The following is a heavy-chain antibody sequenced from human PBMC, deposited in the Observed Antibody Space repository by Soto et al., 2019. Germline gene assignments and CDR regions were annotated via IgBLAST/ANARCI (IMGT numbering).Heavy chain of an antibody. Sequence: SETLSLTCAVYGGSFSGYYWSWIRQPPGKGLEWIGEINHSGSTNYNPSLKSRVTISVDTSKNQFSLKLSSVTAADTAVYYCARGPGIAVAGVNYYYGMDVWGQGTTVTVSS. J-gene: IGHJ6*02. CDR1: GGSFSGYY. CDR2: INHSGST. V-gene: IGHV4-34*01. D-gene: IGHD6-19*01. CDR3: ARGPGIAVAGVNYYYGMDV.